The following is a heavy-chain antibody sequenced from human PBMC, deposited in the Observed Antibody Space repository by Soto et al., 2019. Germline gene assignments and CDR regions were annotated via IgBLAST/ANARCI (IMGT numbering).Heavy chain of an antibody. CDR1: GGTFSSYA. V-gene: IGHV1-69*06. CDR2: IIPISGTT. D-gene: IGHD3-22*01. CDR3: ARVYYYANSGYYQGIDH. J-gene: IGHJ4*02. Sequence: QVQLVQSGAEVKKPGSSVKVSCKASGGTFSSYAISWVRQAPGQGLEWMGGIIPISGTTNPAQNFQGRVTLTADKSTGTAYMELSSLSSEDTAVYYCARVYYYANSGYYQGIDHWGQGTLVTVSS.